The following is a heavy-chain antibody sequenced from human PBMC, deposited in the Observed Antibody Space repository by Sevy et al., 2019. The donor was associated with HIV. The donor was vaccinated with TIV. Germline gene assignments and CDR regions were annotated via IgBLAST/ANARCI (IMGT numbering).Heavy chain of an antibody. J-gene: IGHJ4*02. CDR2: ITISGGST. Sequence: GGSLRLSCAASGFTFSTYAMTWVRQAPGKGLEWVSVITISGGSTYYADSVKGRFTISRDNSKNNLYLQMNSLIAEDTAVYYCAKDRVSGTYYTGDFDYWGQGTLVTVSS. V-gene: IGHV3-23*01. CDR1: GFTFSTYA. CDR3: AKDRVSGTYYTGDFDY. D-gene: IGHD3-10*01.